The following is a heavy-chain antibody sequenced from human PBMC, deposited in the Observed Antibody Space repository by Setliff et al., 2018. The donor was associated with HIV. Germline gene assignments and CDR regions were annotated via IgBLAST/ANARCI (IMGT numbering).Heavy chain of an antibody. D-gene: IGHD3-10*01. Sequence: SETLSLTCTVTGGSISSGGFYWTWIRQHPGKGLEWIGYIYNTGSTYHSPSLENRVTISVDTSKNQFSLKLSSVTAADTAVYYCAVLTHYYGSGSSGPTDYYYYMDVWGKGTTVTVSS. J-gene: IGHJ6*03. CDR3: AVLTHYYGSGSSGPTDYYYYMDV. V-gene: IGHV4-30-4*08. CDR1: GGSISSGGFY. CDR2: IYNTGST.